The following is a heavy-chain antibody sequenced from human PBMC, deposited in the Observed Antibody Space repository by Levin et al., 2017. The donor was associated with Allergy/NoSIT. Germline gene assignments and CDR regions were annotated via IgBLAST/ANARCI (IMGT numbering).Heavy chain of an antibody. D-gene: IGHD6-13*01. J-gene: IGHJ6*02. CDR2: ISPNSGGT. V-gene: IGHV1-2*06. Sequence: ASVKVSCKASGYTFTGYYMHWVRQAPGQGLEWMGRISPNSGGTNYAQKFLGRVTMTRDTSIITAYMELSRLRSDDTAVYYCAKDSSSRPVYGMDVWGQGTTVTVSS. CDR3: AKDSSSRPVYGMDV. CDR1: GYTFTGYY.